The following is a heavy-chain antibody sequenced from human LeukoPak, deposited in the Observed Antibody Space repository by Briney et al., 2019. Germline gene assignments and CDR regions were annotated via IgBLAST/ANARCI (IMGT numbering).Heavy chain of an antibody. CDR1: GFTFSTYA. V-gene: IGHV3-23*01. Sequence: PGGSLRLSCAASGFTFSTYAMTWVRQAPGKGLEWVSAISAGGTSTYYADSVKGRFTISRDNSKNTLFLQMNSLRAEDTAVYYCASIGRGFDYWGQGTLVTVSS. D-gene: IGHD1-26*01. CDR3: ASIGRGFDY. CDR2: ISAGGTST. J-gene: IGHJ4*02.